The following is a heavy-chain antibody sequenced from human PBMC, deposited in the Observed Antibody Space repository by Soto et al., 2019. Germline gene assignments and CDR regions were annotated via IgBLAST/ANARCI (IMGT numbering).Heavy chain of an antibody. CDR1: GYTLTELS. J-gene: IGHJ1*01. Sequence: ASVKVSCKVSGYTLTELSMHWVRQAPGKGLEWMGGFDPEDGETIYAQKFQGRVTMTEDTSTDTAYMELSSLRSEDTAVYYCATGLGNDYSNHRYFQHWGQGTLVTAPQ. CDR3: ATGLGNDYSNHRYFQH. CDR2: FDPEDGET. D-gene: IGHD4-4*01. V-gene: IGHV1-24*01.